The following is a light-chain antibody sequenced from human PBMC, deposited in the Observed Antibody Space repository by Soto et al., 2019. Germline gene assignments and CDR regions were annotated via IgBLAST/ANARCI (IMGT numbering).Light chain of an antibody. CDR2: DVS. CDR1: SSDVGGYTF. Sequence: QSALTQPASVSASPGQSIAISCTGTSSDVGGYTFVSWYQQHPGKAPKLMIYDVSNRPSGISNRFSGSKSGNTASLTISGLQAEDEADYYCSSFTSRNTDVFGTGTKLTVL. J-gene: IGLJ1*01. V-gene: IGLV2-14*01. CDR3: SSFTSRNTDV.